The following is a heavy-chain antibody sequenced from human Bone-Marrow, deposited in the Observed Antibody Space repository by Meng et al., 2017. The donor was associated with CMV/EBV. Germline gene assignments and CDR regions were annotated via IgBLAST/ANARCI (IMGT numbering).Heavy chain of an antibody. CDR2: IKGDVSSI. V-gene: IGHV3-7*01. D-gene: IGHD4-17*01. CDR1: GFTFSDHN. Sequence: GESLKISCAASGFTFSDHNMAWVRQAPGKGLEWVASIKGDVSSIHYVDSVKGRFIISRDNAKNSLYLQMNSVKAEDTAVYLCARLQGGVTTYDYWGQGPLVTVSS. J-gene: IGHJ4*02. CDR3: ARLQGGVTTYDY.